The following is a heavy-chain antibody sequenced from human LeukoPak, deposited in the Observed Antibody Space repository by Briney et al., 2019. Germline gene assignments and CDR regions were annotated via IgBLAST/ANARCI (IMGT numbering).Heavy chain of an antibody. D-gene: IGHD3-10*01. CDR1: GFTFSNAW. V-gene: IGHV3-15*01. J-gene: IGHJ4*02. CDR3: TTGYYYGSGSQTRLDY. CDR2: IKSKTDGETT. Sequence: GGPLRLSCAASGFTFSNAWMSWVRQAPGKGLDWVGRIKSKTDGETTDYAAPVKGRFTISRDDSKNTLYLQMNSLKTEDTAVYYCTTGYYYGSGSQTRLDYWGQGTLVTVSS.